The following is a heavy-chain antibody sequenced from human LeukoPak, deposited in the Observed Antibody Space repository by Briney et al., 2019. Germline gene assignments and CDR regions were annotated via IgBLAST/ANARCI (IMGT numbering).Heavy chain of an antibody. CDR1: GYRFIDDY. D-gene: IGHD3-16*01. CDR3: APTPEAYTSNWNV. J-gene: IGHJ4*02. Sequence: ASVKVSCKASGYRFIDDYMHWVRQAPGQGGEWMGWINPDSGFTNYAQKFQGRVTMTRDTSISTAYLEVSRLRSDDTAIYYCAPTPEAYTSNWNVWGQGTLVTVSS. CDR2: INPDSGFT. V-gene: IGHV1-2*02.